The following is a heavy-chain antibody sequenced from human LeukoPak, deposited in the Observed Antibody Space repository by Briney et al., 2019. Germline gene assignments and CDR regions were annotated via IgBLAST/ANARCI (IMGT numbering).Heavy chain of an antibody. CDR2: IYYSGST. J-gene: IGHJ5*02. D-gene: IGHD2-2*01. V-gene: IGHV4-31*03. Sequence: SQTLSLTCTVSGGSISSGGYYWSWIRQHPGKGLEWIGYIYYSGSTYYNPSLKSRVTISVDTSKNQFSLKLSSVTAADTAVYYCARMVFSLGYCSSTSCSSARRHFDPWGQGTLVTVSS. CDR3: ARMVFSLGYCSSTSCSSARRHFDP. CDR1: GGSISSGGYY.